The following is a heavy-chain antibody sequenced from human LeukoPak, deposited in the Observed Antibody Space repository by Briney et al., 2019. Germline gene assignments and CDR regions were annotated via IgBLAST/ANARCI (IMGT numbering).Heavy chain of an antibody. Sequence: PGGSLRLSCAASGFSFGDYAMHWVRQAPGKGLEWVAGVNWNSAYIGYGDSMKGRVTIYRDNAKKSLYLQMNSLRAEDTAVYYCSTSIRGYSDYWGQGTLVTVSS. V-gene: IGHV3-9*01. CDR2: VNWNSAYI. D-gene: IGHD2-2*01. CDR1: GFSFGDYA. CDR3: STSIRGYSDY. J-gene: IGHJ4*02.